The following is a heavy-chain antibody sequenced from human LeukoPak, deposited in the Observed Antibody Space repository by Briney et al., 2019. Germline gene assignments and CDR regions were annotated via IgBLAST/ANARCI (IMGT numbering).Heavy chain of an antibody. J-gene: IGHJ4*02. V-gene: IGHV3-23*01. D-gene: IGHD3-10*01. CDR2: MTGGGAT. CDR1: GFSFNKYA. Sequence: GGSLRLSCVGSGFSFNKYAASWVRQAPGKGLEWVAGMTGGGATYHADSVKGRFVISRDNSKNTVYLQMNSLRAEDTALYFCAKDKIVGDGRWDFDYWGQGTLVTVSS. CDR3: AKDKIVGDGRWDFDY.